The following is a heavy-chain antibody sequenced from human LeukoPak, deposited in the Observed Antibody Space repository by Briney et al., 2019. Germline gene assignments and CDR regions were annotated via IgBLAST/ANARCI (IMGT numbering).Heavy chain of an antibody. J-gene: IGHJ4*02. CDR2: INSDGSST. V-gene: IGHV3-74*01. CDR1: GFTLSSYW. CDR3: ARGGYYSRGYFDY. Sequence: GGSLRLSCATSGFTLSSYWMHWVRQVPGKGLVWVSRINSDGSSTSYADSVKGRFTISRDNAKNTLYLQMNSLRAEDTAVYYCARGGYYSRGYFDYWGQGTLVTVSS. D-gene: IGHD3-3*01.